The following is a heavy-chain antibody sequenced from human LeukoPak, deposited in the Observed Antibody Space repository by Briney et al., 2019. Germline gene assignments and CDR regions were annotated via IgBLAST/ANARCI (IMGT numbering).Heavy chain of an antibody. V-gene: IGHV4-34*01. Sequence: PSETLSLTCAVYGGSFSGYYWSWIRQPPGKGLEWIGEINHSGSTNYNPSLKSRVTISVDTSKNQFSLKLSSVTAADTAVYYCARGLGRIAVSHGFDPWGQGTLVTVSS. CDR3: ARGLGRIAVSHGFDP. D-gene: IGHD6-19*01. J-gene: IGHJ5*02. CDR1: GGSFSGYY. CDR2: INHSGST.